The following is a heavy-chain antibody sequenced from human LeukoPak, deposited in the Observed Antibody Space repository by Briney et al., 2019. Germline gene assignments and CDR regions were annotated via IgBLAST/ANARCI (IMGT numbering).Heavy chain of an antibody. J-gene: IGHJ3*02. Sequence: ASVKVSCKASGYTFTSYGISWVRQAPGQGLEWMGWISAYNGNTNYAQKLQGRVTMTTDTSTSTAYMELRSLRSDDTAVYYCARVGYSYGKGAFGIWGQGTMVTVSS. CDR3: ARVGYSYGKGAFGI. CDR1: GYTFTSYG. CDR2: ISAYNGNT. V-gene: IGHV1-18*01. D-gene: IGHD5-18*01.